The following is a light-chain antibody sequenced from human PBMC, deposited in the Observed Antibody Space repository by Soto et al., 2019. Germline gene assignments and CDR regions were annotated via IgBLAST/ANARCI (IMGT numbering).Light chain of an antibody. J-gene: IGKJ2*01. CDR1: QSVSSY. CDR2: DAS. V-gene: IGKV3-11*01. Sequence: EIVLTQSPATLSLSPGERATLSCRASQSVSSYLAWYQQKPGQAPRLLIYDASNRATGIPARFSGGGSGTGFTPPFSSLEPEDFAVYYCQQRFNWPRFTFGQGTKLEIK. CDR3: QQRFNWPRFT.